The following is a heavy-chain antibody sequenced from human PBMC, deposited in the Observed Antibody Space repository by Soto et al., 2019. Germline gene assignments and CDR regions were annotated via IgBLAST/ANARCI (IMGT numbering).Heavy chain of an antibody. D-gene: IGHD6-19*01. CDR3: ASSPVTGIYYAMDV. J-gene: IGHJ6*02. V-gene: IGHV4-31*03. Sequence: ASETLSLTCTVSGGSISSGGYYWSWIRQHPGKGLEWIGNIYYTGSTHYDPSLKGRITISLDTSKNQISLKLSSVTAAYTAVYYCASSPVTGIYYAMDVWGQGTTVTVSS. CDR1: GGSISSGGYY. CDR2: IYYTGST.